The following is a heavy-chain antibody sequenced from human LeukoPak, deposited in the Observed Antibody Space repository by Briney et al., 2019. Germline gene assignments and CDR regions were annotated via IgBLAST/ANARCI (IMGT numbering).Heavy chain of an antibody. CDR1: GFTFSSYE. CDR3: AELGITMIGGV. CDR2: ISSSGSTI. Sequence: GSLRLSCAASGFTFSSYEMNWVRQAPGKGLEWVSYISSSGSTIYYADSVKGRFTISRDNAKNLLYLQMNSLRAEDTAVYYCAELGITMIGGVWGKGTTVTISS. D-gene: IGHD3-10*02. J-gene: IGHJ6*04. V-gene: IGHV3-48*03.